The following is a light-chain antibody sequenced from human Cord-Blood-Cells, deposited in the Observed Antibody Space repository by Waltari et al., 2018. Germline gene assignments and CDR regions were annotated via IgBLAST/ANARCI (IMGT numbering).Light chain of an antibody. Sequence: SSELTQDPAVSVALGQTVRITCQGDSLRSYYASWYQQKPGQAPVLVIYGKNNRPSGIPDRCSGSSSGNTGSLTITGAQAEDEADYYCNSRDSSGNQWVFGGGTKLTVL. CDR1: SLRSYY. V-gene: IGLV3-19*01. CDR2: GKN. CDR3: NSRDSSGNQWV. J-gene: IGLJ3*02.